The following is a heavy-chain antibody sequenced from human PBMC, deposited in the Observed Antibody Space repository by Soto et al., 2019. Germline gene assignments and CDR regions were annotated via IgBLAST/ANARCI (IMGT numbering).Heavy chain of an antibody. CDR2: ISYDGSNK. Sequence: GGVLRLSCAAFGFTFSSYGMQWFRQAPGKGLEWVAVISYDGSNKYYADSVKGRFTISRDNSKNTLYLQMNSLRVEDTAVYYCAKGYHNFDYWGLGTLVTVSS. D-gene: IGHD2-2*01. CDR3: AKGYHNFDY. J-gene: IGHJ4*02. CDR1: GFTFSSYG. V-gene: IGHV3-30*18.